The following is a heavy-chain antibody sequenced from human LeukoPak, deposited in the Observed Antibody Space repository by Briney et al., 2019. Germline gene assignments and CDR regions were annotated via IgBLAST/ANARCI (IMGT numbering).Heavy chain of an antibody. CDR1: GFTFSSYA. V-gene: IGHV3-23*01. J-gene: IGHJ6*03. CDR2: INGSGGST. CDR3: AKDPHYYYYYYMDV. Sequence: GGSLRLSCAASGFTFSSYAMSWVRQAPGKGLEWVSAINGSGGSTYYADSVKGRFTISRDNSKNTLYLQMNSLRAEDTAVYYCAKDPHYYYYYYMDVWGKGTTVTVSS.